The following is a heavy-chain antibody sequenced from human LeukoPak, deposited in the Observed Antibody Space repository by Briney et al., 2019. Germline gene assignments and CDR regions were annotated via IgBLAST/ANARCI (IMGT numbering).Heavy chain of an antibody. CDR1: GGSISSYY. CDR3: ARYGYCSGGSCYSPSWYFDY. Sequence: ETLSLTCTVSGGSISSYYWSWIRQPPGKGLEGIGCIYYSGSTTYNPPLNSRVTISVDTSKNHYSLKLSSVTAADTAVYYRARYGYCSGGSCYSPSWYFDYWGQGTLVTVSS. D-gene: IGHD2-15*01. V-gene: IGHV4-59*08. J-gene: IGHJ4*02. CDR2: IYYSGST.